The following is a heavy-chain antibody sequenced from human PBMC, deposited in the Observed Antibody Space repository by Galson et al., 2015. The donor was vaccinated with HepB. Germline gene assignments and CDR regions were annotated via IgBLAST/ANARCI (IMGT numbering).Heavy chain of an antibody. D-gene: IGHD5-18*01. CDR3: ARSRDTAMVNFDY. CDR1: GFTFSSYG. J-gene: IGHJ4*02. Sequence: SLRLSCAASGFTFSSYGMHWVRQAPGEGLEWVAVIWYDGSNKYYADSVKGRFTISRDNSKNTLYLQMNSLRAEDTAVYYCARSRDTAMVNFDYWGQGTLVTVSS. CDR2: IWYDGSNK. V-gene: IGHV3-33*01.